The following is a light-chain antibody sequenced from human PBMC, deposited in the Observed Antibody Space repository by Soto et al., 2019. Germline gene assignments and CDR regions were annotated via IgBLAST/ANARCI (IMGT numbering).Light chain of an antibody. CDR3: QQYSNWPET. CDR2: DAS. Sequence: EIVMTQSPATLSVSPGERASLSCRAGQRISSNLAWYQQTPGQAPRLLIYDASTRATGIPARFSGSGSGTEFTPNISSLQSEDFAVYYCQQYSNWPETFGQGTKV. CDR1: QRISSN. J-gene: IGKJ1*01. V-gene: IGKV3-15*01.